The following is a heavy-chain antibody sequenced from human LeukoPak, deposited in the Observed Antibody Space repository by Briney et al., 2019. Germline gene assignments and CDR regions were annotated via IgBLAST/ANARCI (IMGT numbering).Heavy chain of an antibody. CDR2: ISSSSSYI. J-gene: IGHJ5*02. V-gene: IGHV3-21*01. D-gene: IGHD6-13*01. Sequence: GGSLRLSCAASGFTFSSYSMNWVRQAPGKGLEWVSSISSSSSYIYYADSVKGRFTISRDDARNSLYLQMNSLRAEDTAVYYCARDRFEHMTQQLVSYNWFDPWGQGTLVTVSS. CDR1: GFTFSSYS. CDR3: ARDRFEHMTQQLVSYNWFDP.